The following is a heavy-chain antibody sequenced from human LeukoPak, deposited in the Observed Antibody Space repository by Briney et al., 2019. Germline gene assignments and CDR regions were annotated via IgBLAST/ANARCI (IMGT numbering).Heavy chain of an antibody. CDR1: RSSFSNDW. V-gene: IGHV3-15*01. CDR3: TTDGYSSNFLVS. Sequence: PGGSLRLSCAASRSSFSNDWMNWVRQAPGKGLEWVGRIISKTDGGTTDYAAPVKGRFTISRDDSKNTLYLQMNSLKPEDTAVYYCTTDGYSSNFLVSWGQGTLVTVSS. D-gene: IGHD6-13*01. J-gene: IGHJ5*02. CDR2: IISKTDGGTT.